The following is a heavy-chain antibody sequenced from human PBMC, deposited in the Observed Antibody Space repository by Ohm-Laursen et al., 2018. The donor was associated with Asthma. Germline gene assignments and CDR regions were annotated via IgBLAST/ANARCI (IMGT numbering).Heavy chain of an antibody. CDR2: ISYDASNR. D-gene: IGHD1-26*01. V-gene: IGHV3-30*03. CDR1: GFTFSNYG. Sequence: SLRLSCSASGFTFSNYGIHWVRQAPGKGLEWVAVISYDASNRFYADSVKGRFTISRDNAKNSLYLQMNSLRGEDTAVYYCVRAHSGSYSYAFDIWGQGTVVTVSS. J-gene: IGHJ3*02. CDR3: VRAHSGSYSYAFDI.